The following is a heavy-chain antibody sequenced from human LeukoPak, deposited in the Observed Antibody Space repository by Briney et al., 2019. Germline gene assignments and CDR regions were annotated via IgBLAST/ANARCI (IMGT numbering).Heavy chain of an antibody. CDR2: IYISEST. CDR1: GASISNYY. J-gene: IGHJ4*02. D-gene: IGHD3-16*02. CDR3: ARVRKRGVYRTLSFDY. V-gene: IGHV4-4*07. Sequence: SETPSLTCTVSGASISNYYWSWIRQPAGKGLEWIGRIYISESTNYNPSLKSRVTMSVDTSKNQFSLKLSSVTAADTAVYYCARVRKRGVYRTLSFDYWGQGTLVTVSS.